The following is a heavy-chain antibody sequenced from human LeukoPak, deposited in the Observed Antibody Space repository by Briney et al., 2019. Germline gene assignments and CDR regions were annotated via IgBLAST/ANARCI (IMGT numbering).Heavy chain of an antibody. CDR3: ARGRYSSSFY. D-gene: IGHD6-13*01. CDR1: GGSISSSSYY. CDR2: MYNVGST. V-gene: IGHV4-39*07. Sequence: PSETLSLTCSVSGGSISSSSYYWGWIRQPPGKGLEWIGSMYNVGSTYYNPSLKSRVTISVDTSKNQFSLTLSSVTAADTAVYYCARGRYSSSFYGGQGILVTVSS. J-gene: IGHJ4*02.